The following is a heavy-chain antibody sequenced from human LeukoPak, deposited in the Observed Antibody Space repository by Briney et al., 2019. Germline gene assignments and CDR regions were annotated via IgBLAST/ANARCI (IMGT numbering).Heavy chain of an antibody. CDR3: ARGGRVVPAARRGAFDI. D-gene: IGHD2-2*01. Sequence: SETLSLTCTVSGGSISSHYWSWIRQPPGKGLEWIGYIYYSGSTNYNPSLKSRVTISVDTSKNQFSLKLSSVTAADTAVYYCARGGRVVPAARRGAFDIWAKGQCHRLF. V-gene: IGHV4-59*11. CDR1: GGSISSHY. CDR2: IYYSGST. J-gene: IGHJ3*02.